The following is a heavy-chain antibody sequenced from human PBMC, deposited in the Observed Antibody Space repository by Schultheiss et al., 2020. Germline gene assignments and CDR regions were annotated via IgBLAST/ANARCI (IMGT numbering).Heavy chain of an antibody. Sequence: GGSLRLSCAASGFTFDDYAMHWVRQAPGKGLEWVSGISGSGGSTYYADSVKGRFTISRDNSKNTLYLQMNSLRAEDTAVYYCAKSSVAGTGVYYYYYGMDVWGQGTTVTVSS. CDR1: GFTFDDYA. CDR3: AKSSVAGTGVYYYYYGMDV. D-gene: IGHD6-19*01. V-gene: IGHV3-23*01. CDR2: ISGSGGST. J-gene: IGHJ6*02.